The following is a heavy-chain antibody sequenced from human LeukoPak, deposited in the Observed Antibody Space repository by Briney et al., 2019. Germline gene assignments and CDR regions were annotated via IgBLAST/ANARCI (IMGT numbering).Heavy chain of an antibody. CDR3: ARGGDYGIYYYYMDV. CDR1: GYTFTGYY. CDR2: INPNSGGT. J-gene: IGHJ6*03. V-gene: IGHV1-2*02. D-gene: IGHD4-17*01. Sequence: ASVKVSCKASGYTFTGYYMHWVRQAPGQGLEWMGWINPNSGGTNYAQKLQGRVTMTTDTSTSTAYMELRSLRSDDTAVYYCARGGDYGIYYYYMDVWGKGTTVTISS.